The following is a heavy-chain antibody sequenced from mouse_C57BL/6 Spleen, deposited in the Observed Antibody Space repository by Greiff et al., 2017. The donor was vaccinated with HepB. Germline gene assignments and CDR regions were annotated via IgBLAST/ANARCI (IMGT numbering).Heavy chain of an antibody. J-gene: IGHJ1*03. CDR1: GYAFSSYW. Sequence: QVQLKQSGAELVKPGASVKISCKASGYAFSSYWMNWVKQRPGKGLEWIGQIYPGDGDTNYNGKFKGKATLTADKSSSTAYMHLSSLTSEDSAVYFCARRRMGLGYFDVWGTGTTVTVSS. V-gene: IGHV1-80*01. CDR2: IYPGDGDT. D-gene: IGHD2-3*01. CDR3: ARRRMGLGYFDV.